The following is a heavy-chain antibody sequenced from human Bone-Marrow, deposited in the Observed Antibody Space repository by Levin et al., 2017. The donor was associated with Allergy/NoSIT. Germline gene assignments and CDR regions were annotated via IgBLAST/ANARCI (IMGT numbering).Heavy chain of an antibody. V-gene: IGHV3-7*03. CDR2: INEDGSQK. CDR1: GFTFRDYW. J-gene: IGHJ3*01. D-gene: IGHD5-12*01. CDR3: ARHVRGVSAYDGVDV. Sequence: GGSLRLSCAASGFTFRDYWMTWARQTPGRGLEWVASINEDGSQKNYLDSVKGRFTISRDNAKDSVDLQMDYLRDDDTALYYCARHVRGVSAYDGVDVWGHGTMVTFSS.